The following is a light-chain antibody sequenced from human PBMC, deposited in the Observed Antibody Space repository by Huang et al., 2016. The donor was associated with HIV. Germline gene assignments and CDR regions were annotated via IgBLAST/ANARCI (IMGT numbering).Light chain of an antibody. CDR3: QQSYSTPWT. V-gene: IGKV1-39*01. CDR1: QSISSY. J-gene: IGKJ1*01. CDR2: AAS. Sequence: DIQMTQSPSSLSASVGDRVTITCRASQSISSYLNWYKQKPGKVPKLLIYAASSLQSGVPSRFSGSGSGTDFTLTISSLQPEDFATYYCQQSYSTPWTFGQGTKVEIK.